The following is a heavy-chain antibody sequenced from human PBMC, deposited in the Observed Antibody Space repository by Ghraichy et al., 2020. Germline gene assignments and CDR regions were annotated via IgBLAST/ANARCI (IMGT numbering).Heavy chain of an antibody. Sequence: GALRLSCAASGFTFSSYAMSWVRQAPGKGLEWVSAISGSGCSTYYADSVKCRFTISRDNSKNTLYLQMNSLRAEDPPVYYCAKGSGYSSSWYLNGAFDIWGQGTMVTVSS. J-gene: IGHJ3*02. V-gene: IGHV3-23*01. CDR2: ISGSGCST. CDR1: GFTFSSYA. CDR3: AKGSGYSSSWYLNGAFDI. D-gene: IGHD6-13*01.